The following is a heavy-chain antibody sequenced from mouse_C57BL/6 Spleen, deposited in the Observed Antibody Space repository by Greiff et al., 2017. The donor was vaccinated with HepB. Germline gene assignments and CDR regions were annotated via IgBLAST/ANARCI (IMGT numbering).Heavy chain of an antibody. V-gene: IGHV3-6*01. CDR2: ISYDGSN. D-gene: IGHD1-1*01. Sequence: EVQRVESGPGLVKPSQSLSLTCSVTGYSITSGYYWNWIRQFPGNKLEWMGYISYDGSNNYNPSLKNRISITRDTSKNQFFLKLNSVTTEDTATYCCARDRGGSSYDFDYWGQGTTLTVSS. CDR3: ARDRGGSSYDFDY. CDR1: GYSITSGYY. J-gene: IGHJ2*01.